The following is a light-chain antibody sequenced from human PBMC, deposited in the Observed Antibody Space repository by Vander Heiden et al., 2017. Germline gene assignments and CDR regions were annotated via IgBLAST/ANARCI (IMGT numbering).Light chain of an antibody. V-gene: IGLV3-9*01. CDR3: QVWDSSTV. J-gene: IGLJ2*01. Sequence: SYELTQPLSVSVALGQTARITCGGNNIGSKNVHWYQQKQGQAPVLVIYRDSNRPSGIPERFSGSNSGNTATLTISRAQAGDEADYYCQVWDSSTVFGGGTKLTGL. CDR1: NIGSKN. CDR2: RDS.